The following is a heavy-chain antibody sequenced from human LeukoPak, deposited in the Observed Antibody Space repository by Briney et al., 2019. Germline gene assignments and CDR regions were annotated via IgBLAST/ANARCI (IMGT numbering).Heavy chain of an antibody. V-gene: IGHV3-23*01. D-gene: IGHD1-26*01. CDR1: GFTFCSYA. Sequence: PGGSLRLSCAASGFTFCSYAMSWVRQAPGKGLEWVSDINGSGGSTYYTDSVKGRFTISRDNSKNTLYLQMNSLRAEDTAIYYCAKKYSTGLDPWGQGTLVTVSS. CDR2: INGSGGST. CDR3: AKKYSTGLDP. J-gene: IGHJ5*02.